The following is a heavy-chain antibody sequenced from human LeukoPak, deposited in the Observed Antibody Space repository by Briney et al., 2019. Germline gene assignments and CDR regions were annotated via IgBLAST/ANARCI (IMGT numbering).Heavy chain of an antibody. Sequence: SETLSLTCTVSGGSISSSSYYWGWIRQPPGKGLEWIGYIYYSGSTNYNPSLKSRVTISVDTSKNQFSLKLSSVTAADTAVYYCARWDLYYYYMDVWGKGTTVTISS. CDR3: ARWDLYYYYMDV. V-gene: IGHV4-61*05. CDR2: IYYSGST. J-gene: IGHJ6*03. CDR1: GGSISSSSYY. D-gene: IGHD1-26*01.